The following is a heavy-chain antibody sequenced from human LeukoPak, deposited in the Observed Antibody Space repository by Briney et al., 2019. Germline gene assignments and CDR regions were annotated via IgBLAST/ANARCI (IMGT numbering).Heavy chain of an antibody. CDR1: GGSISSYY. D-gene: IGHD2-2*01. V-gene: IGHV4-34*01. CDR3: ASGVVPAAIDY. Sequence: SETLSLTCTVSGGSISSYYWSWIRQPPGKGLEWIGEINHSGSTNYNPSLKSRVTISVDTSKNQFSLKLSSVTAADTAVYYCASGVVPAAIDYWGQGTLVTVSS. CDR2: INHSGST. J-gene: IGHJ4*02.